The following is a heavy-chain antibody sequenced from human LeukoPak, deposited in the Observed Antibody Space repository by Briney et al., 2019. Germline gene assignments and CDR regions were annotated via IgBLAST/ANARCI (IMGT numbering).Heavy chain of an antibody. CDR2: ISSSDSTT. J-gene: IGHJ4*02. CDR1: GFTFSSYE. CDR3: ARVLYGSSGYYLNYFDY. V-gene: IGHV3-48*03. D-gene: IGHD3-22*01. Sequence: GGSLRLSCAASGFTFSSYEMNWVRQAPGKGLEWVSYISSSDSTTYYADSVKGRFTISGDNAMNSLYLQMNSLRVEDTAVYYCARVLYGSSGYYLNYFDYWGQGTLVTVSS.